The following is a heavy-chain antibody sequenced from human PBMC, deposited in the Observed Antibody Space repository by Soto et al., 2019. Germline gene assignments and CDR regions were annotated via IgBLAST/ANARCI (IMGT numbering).Heavy chain of an antibody. V-gene: IGHV3-23*01. D-gene: IGHD1-1*01. CDR2: ISGNGRST. J-gene: IGHJ4*02. CDR3: ENDPYWSPTEGFDF. CDR1: GFTFSNYA. Sequence: EVQLLESGGGLVQPGGSLRLSCAASGFTFSNYAMSWVRQAPGKGLEWVSAISGNGRSTSYPDSVKGRFTISRDDSKNTLYLQMTSLRAEDTALYSCENDPYWSPTEGFDFWGQGALVTVSS.